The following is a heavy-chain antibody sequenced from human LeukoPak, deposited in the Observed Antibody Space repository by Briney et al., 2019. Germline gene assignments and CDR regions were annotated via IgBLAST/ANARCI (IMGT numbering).Heavy chain of an antibody. CDR2: ISSSGSTI. Sequence: GGSLRLSCAASGFTFSSYEMNWVRQAPGKGLEWVSYISSSGSTIYYADSVKGRFTISRDNAKNSLYLQMNSLRAEDTAVYYCARGRSVAVLGDYFDHWGQGTLVTVSS. J-gene: IGHJ4*02. CDR3: ARGRSVAVLGDYFDH. V-gene: IGHV3-48*03. D-gene: IGHD6-19*01. CDR1: GFTFSSYE.